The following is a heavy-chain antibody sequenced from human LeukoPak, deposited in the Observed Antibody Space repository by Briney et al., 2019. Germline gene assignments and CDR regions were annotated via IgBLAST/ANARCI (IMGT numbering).Heavy chain of an antibody. CDR2: ISYSGST. CDR3: ARQDGSSGWFDP. J-gene: IGHJ5*02. V-gene: IGHV4-39*01. CDR1: GGSISSSHTY. Sequence: SETLSLTCTVSGGSISSSHTYWAWIRQPPGKGLEWIGTISYSGSTYYSPSLKSRVTISVDMSKNQFSLKMSSVTAADTAVYYCARQDGSSGWFDPWGQGTPVTVSP. D-gene: IGHD6-6*01.